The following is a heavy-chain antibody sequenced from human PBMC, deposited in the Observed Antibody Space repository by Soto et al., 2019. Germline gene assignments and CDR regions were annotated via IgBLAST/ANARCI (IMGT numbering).Heavy chain of an antibody. CDR1: GVSISTSSYY. V-gene: IGHV4-39*07. CDR2: IYYSGST. CDR3: ARRWGTSFDF. D-gene: IGHD7-27*01. J-gene: IGHJ4*02. Sequence: SETLSLTCTVSGVSISTSSYYWGWIRQPPGKGLEWIGSIYYSGSTKYNPSLESRVIISVDTSKNQLSLKVSSVTAADTAVYYCARRWGTSFDFWGQGTLVTVSS.